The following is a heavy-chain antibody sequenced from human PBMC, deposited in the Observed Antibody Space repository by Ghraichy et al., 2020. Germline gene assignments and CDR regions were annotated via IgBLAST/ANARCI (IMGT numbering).Heavy chain of an antibody. V-gene: IGHV4-61*01. Sequence: SETLSLTCTVSGGSVSSGSYYWSWIRQPPGKGLEWIGYIYYSGSTNYKPSLKSRVTISVDTSKNQFSLKLSSVTAADTAVYYCAREVVSLGDCFDYWGQGTLVTVSS. J-gene: IGHJ4*02. CDR3: AREVVSLGDCFDY. CDR2: IYYSGST. CDR1: GGSVSSGSYY. D-gene: IGHD3-16*01.